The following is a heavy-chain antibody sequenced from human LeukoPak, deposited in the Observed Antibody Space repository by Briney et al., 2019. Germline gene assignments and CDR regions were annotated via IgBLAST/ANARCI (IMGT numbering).Heavy chain of an antibody. D-gene: IGHD5-12*01. CDR1: GFTFSSYW. V-gene: IGHV3-7*01. CDR3: ATPSRGYSSYDYYFDY. Sequence: SGGSLRLSCAASGFTFSSYWMSGVRQAPGKGLEWVANIKQDGSEKYYVDSVKGRFTISRDNAKNSLYLQMNSLRAEDTAVYYCATPSRGYSSYDYYFDYWGQGTLVTVSS. CDR2: IKQDGSEK. J-gene: IGHJ4*02.